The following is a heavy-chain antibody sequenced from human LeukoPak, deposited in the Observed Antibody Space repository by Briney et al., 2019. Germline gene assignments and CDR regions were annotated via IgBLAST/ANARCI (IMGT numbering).Heavy chain of an antibody. Sequence: SETLSLTCTVSGGSLSNYYWSWIRQPPGKGLEWIGYIYYSGSTNYNPSLKSRVTISVDTSKNQFSLKLSSVTAADTAVYYCARGGSPVIDYGDDFDYWGQGTLVTVSS. CDR1: GGSLSNYY. CDR3: ARGGSPVIDYGDDFDY. J-gene: IGHJ4*02. D-gene: IGHD4-17*01. V-gene: IGHV4-59*01. CDR2: IYYSGST.